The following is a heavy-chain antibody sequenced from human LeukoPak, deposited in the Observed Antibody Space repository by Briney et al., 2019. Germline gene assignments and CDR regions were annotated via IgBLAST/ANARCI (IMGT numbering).Heavy chain of an antibody. CDR2: ICYSGST. CDR1: GGSISSSSYY. J-gene: IGHJ4*02. V-gene: IGHV4-39*07. D-gene: IGHD6-13*01. Sequence: SETLSLTCTVSGGSISSSSYYWGWIRQPPGKGLEWIGSICYSGSTYYNPSLKSRVTISVDTSKNQFSLKLSSVTAADTAVYYCAREYSSSWYYWGQGTLVTVSS. CDR3: AREYSSSWYY.